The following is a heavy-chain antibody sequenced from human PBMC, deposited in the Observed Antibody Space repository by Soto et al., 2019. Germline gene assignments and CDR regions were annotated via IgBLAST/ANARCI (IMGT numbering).Heavy chain of an antibody. Sequence: SETLSLTCTVSGGSISSSSYYWGWIRQPPGKGMEWIGSIYYSGSTYFIPSLKSRVTISVDTSKNHFSLKLSSVTAADTAVYYCARHSRGSGSSPTFVYFDYWGQGTLVTVSS. CDR3: ARHSRGSGSSPTFVYFDY. CDR2: IYYSGST. V-gene: IGHV4-39*01. J-gene: IGHJ4*02. CDR1: GGSISSSSYY. D-gene: IGHD3-10*01.